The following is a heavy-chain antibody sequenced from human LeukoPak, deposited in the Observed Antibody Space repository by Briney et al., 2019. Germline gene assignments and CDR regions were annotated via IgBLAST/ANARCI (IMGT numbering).Heavy chain of an antibody. V-gene: IGHV4-34*01. J-gene: IGHJ5*02. D-gene: IGHD5-24*01. Sequence: SETLSLTCAVYGGSFSGYYWSWIRQPPGKGLEWIGEINHSGSTNYNPSLKSRVTISVDTSKNQFSLKLSSVTAADTAVYYCARQWYRMATTKSRSQYNWFDPWGQGTLVTVSS. CDR3: ARQWYRMATTKSRSQYNWFDP. CDR1: GGSFSGYY. CDR2: INHSGST.